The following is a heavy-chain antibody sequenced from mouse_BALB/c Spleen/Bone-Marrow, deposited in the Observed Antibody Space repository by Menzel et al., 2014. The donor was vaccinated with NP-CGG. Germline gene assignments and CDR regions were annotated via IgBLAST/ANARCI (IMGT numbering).Heavy chain of an antibody. V-gene: IGHV1-7*01. CDR2: INPSAGYT. CDR3: AREDKGYRHDGPFDY. J-gene: IGHJ2*01. CDR1: GYTFTSYW. Sequence: QVQLQQSGAELAKPGASVKMSCKASGYTFTSYWMHWVKQRPGQGLEWIGYINPSAGYTEYNQKFKDKATLTADKSSSTAYMQLSSLTSEDSAVYYCAREDKGYRHDGPFDYWGQGTTLTVSS. D-gene: IGHD2-14*01.